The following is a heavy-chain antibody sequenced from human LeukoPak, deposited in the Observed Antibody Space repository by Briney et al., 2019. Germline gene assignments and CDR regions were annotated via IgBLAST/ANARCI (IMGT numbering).Heavy chain of an antibody. D-gene: IGHD6-6*01. V-gene: IGHV4-4*07. CDR1: GGSITSYY. CDR3: AREFSGTSIAARVFDS. J-gene: IGHJ4*02. Sequence: PSETLSLTCTVSGGSITSYYWSYIRQPAGKGLEWIGRIHTSGSTNYNPSLKSRVTMSVDTSKNQFSLKLSSVTAVDTAIYYCAREFSGTSIAARVFDSWGQGTLVTVSS. CDR2: IHTSGST.